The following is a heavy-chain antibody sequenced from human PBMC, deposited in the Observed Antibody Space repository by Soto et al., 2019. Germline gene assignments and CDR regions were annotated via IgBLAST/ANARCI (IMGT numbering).Heavy chain of an antibody. Sequence: QVQLVESGGGVVQPGRSLRLSCATSGFTFSRYGIHWVRQAPGKGQEWVAVTSHDGTNKYYTDSVKGRFIISRDNSKNTLYLEMNSLRAEDTAVYYCAKETVATIRPTRIYYYYGLDVWGQGTTVSVSS. CDR3: AKETVATIRPTRIYYYYGLDV. V-gene: IGHV3-30*18. CDR2: TSHDGTNK. D-gene: IGHD5-12*01. CDR1: GFTFSRYG. J-gene: IGHJ6*02.